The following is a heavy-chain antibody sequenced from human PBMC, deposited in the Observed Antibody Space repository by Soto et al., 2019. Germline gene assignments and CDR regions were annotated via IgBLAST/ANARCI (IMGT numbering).Heavy chain of an antibody. V-gene: IGHV4-61*01. Sequence: RSLTCTVSGGSVSSGSYYWSWIRQPPGKGLEWIGYIYYSGSTNYNPSLKSRVTISVDTSKNQFSLKLSSVTAADTAVYYCARGSSRSSGDWFDPWGQGTLVTVSS. J-gene: IGHJ5*02. CDR1: GGSVSSGSYY. D-gene: IGHD6-6*01. CDR2: IYYSGST. CDR3: ARGSSRSSGDWFDP.